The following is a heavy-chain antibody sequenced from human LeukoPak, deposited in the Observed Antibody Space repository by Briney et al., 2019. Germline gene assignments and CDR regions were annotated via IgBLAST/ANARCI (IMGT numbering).Heavy chain of an antibody. CDR3: AKARPLYYDSSGYLVDY. CDR2: ISGSGGST. V-gene: IGHV3-23*01. Sequence: GGSLRLSCAASGFTFSSYAMSWVRQAPGKGLEWVSVISGSGGSTYYADSVKGRFTISRDNSKNTLYLQMNSLRAEDTAVYYCAKARPLYYDSSGYLVDYWGQGTLVTVSS. CDR1: GFTFSSYA. J-gene: IGHJ4*02. D-gene: IGHD3-22*01.